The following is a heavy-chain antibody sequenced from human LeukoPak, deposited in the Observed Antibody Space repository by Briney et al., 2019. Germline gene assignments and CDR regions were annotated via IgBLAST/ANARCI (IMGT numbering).Heavy chain of an antibody. V-gene: IGHV4-4*07. D-gene: IGHD6-19*01. Sequence: SETLSLTCTVSSGSISSYYWSWIRQPAGKGLEWIGRIYYSGSTNYNPSLKSRVTISVDTSKNQFSLKLSSVTAADTAVYYCAGAGAVAGTAFDYWGQGTLVTVSS. CDR3: AGAGAVAGTAFDY. CDR2: IYYSGST. CDR1: SGSISSYY. J-gene: IGHJ4*02.